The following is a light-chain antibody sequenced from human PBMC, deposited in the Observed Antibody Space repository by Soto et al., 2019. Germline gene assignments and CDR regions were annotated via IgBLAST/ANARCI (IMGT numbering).Light chain of an antibody. CDR3: HQYGTLPYA. CDR2: GAS. Sequence: EIVMTQSPATLSVSPGERATLSCRASQSVNSNLAWYQQKPGQAPRLLMYGASTRATGIPGRFSGSGSGTEFTLTISSLQSEDFAVYYCHQYGTLPYAFGQGTKLQIK. V-gene: IGKV3-15*01. CDR1: QSVNSN. J-gene: IGKJ2*01.